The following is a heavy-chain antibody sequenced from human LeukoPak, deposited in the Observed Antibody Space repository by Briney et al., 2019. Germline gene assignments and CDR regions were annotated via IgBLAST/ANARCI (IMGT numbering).Heavy chain of an antibody. Sequence: GGSLRLSCAASGFDFSSYSMNWVRQAPGKGLEWVSAISPWSDYIYYVDSVKGRFTISRDYAKNSLYLQINNLRAEDTAVYYCASRVWVGTTFHFYYYMDVWGKGTTVTVSS. J-gene: IGHJ6*03. CDR2: ISPWSDYI. CDR3: ASRVWVGTTFHFYYYMDV. CDR1: GFDFSSYS. V-gene: IGHV3-21*01. D-gene: IGHD1-26*01.